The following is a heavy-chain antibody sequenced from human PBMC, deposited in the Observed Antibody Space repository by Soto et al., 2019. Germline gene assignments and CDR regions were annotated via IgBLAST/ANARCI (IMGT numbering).Heavy chain of an antibody. CDR1: GASTVSHYH. D-gene: IGHD1-26*01. Sequence: QVQLQESGPGLVKPSQTLSLTCSVSGASTVSHYHWTWIRQPPGKGLAWMGYIFNSGTTFYNPSRTSRLSISMDTSGNHFSLELRSVTAADTAVYYCGLALGPTTGLDYWGQGTLVTVSS. CDR2: IFNSGTT. V-gene: IGHV4-31*02. J-gene: IGHJ4*02. CDR3: GLALGPTTGLDY.